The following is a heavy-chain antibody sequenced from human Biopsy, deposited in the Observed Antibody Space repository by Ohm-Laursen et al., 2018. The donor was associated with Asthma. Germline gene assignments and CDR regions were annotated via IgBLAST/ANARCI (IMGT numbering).Heavy chain of an antibody. J-gene: IGHJ4*02. CDR2: VYWTGST. CDR1: GGSISSFY. V-gene: IGHV4-59*01. D-gene: IGHD6-19*01. CDR3: VRAVRNEQWLAPFDY. Sequence: TLSLTCSVYGGSISSFYWSWIRQSPEKGLEWMGYVYWTGSTNCNPSLKSRITMSVDTSKNRMFLELTSVTAADTAIYYCVRAVRNEQWLAPFDYWGQGTLVTVSS.